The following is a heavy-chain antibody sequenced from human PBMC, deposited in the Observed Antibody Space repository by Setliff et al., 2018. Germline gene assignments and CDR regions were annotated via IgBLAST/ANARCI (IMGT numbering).Heavy chain of an antibody. J-gene: IGHJ1*01. CDR2: INPKTGDT. CDR1: GYTFTSYD. V-gene: IGHV1-2*02. Sequence: GASVKVSCKASGYTFTSYDINWVRQAPGQGLQWMGWINPKTGDTLYAPKFQGRVTMTRDRSSNTAYMDLSRLTSDDTAVYYCARVAYGLEYFQYWGQGTLVTVSS. CDR3: ARVAYGLEYFQY. D-gene: IGHD4-17*01.